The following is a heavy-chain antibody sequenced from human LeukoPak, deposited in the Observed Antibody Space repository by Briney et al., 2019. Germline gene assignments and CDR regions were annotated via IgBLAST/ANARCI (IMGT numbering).Heavy chain of an antibody. V-gene: IGHV3-21*01. J-gene: IGHJ6*03. Sequence: GGSLRLSCAASGFTFSSYSMNWVRQAPGRGLEWVSSISSSSSYIYYADSVKGRFTISRDNAKNSLYLQMNSLRAEDTAVYYCARVVGSLYYMDVRGKGTTVTTSS. CDR1: GFTFSSYS. D-gene: IGHD1-26*01. CDR3: ARVVGSLYYMDV. CDR2: ISSSSSYI.